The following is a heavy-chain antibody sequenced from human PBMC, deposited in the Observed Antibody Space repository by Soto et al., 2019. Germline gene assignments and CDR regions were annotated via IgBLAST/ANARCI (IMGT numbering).Heavy chain of an antibody. CDR2: IYYSGST. V-gene: IGHV4-59*01. D-gene: IGHD3-10*01. CDR3: ARSGVLMVRGVITTYGMDV. CDR1: GGSISSYY. Sequence: SETLSLTCTVSGGSISSYYWSWIRQPPGKGLEWIGYIYYSGSTNYNPSLKSRVTISVDTSKNQFSLKLSSVTAADTAVYYCARSGVLMVRGVITTYGMDVWGQGTTVTVSS. J-gene: IGHJ6*02.